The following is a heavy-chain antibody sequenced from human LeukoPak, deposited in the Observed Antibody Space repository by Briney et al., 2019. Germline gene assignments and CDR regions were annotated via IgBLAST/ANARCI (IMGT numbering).Heavy chain of an antibody. CDR3: ARGERSRSPIAAAGTTVGGVDY. D-gene: IGHD6-13*01. CDR2: INHSGST. J-gene: IGHJ4*02. Sequence: SETLSLTCAVYGGSFSGYYWSWIRQPPGKGLEWIGEINHSGSTNYNPSLKSRVTISVDTSKSQFSLKLSSVTAADTAVYYCARGERSRSPIAAAGTTVGGVDYWGQGTLVTVSS. V-gene: IGHV4-34*01. CDR1: GGSFSGYY.